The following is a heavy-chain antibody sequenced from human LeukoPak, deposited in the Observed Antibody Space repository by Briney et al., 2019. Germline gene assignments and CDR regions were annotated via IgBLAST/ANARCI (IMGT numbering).Heavy chain of an antibody. Sequence: SETLSLTCAVYGGSFSGYYWSWIRQPPGKGLEWIGEINHSGSTNYNPSLKSRVTISVDTSKNQFSLKLSSVTAAGTAVYYCARGISSQRPSLFSGSYKIDWFDPWGQGTLVTVSS. V-gene: IGHV4-34*01. CDR1: GGSFSGYY. CDR3: ARGISSQRPSLFSGSYKIDWFDP. D-gene: IGHD3-10*01. CDR2: INHSGST. J-gene: IGHJ5*02.